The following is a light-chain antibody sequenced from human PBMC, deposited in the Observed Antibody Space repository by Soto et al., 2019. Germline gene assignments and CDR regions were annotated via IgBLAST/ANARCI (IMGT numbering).Light chain of an antibody. Sequence: QPVLTQPPSASGTPGQRVTISCSGSSSNIGTNTVSWYQQVTGAAPKLLIYRDNQRPSGVPDRFSGSKSGTSASLAISGLQSGDEAVYYCAAWNDGLNGRVVFGGGTQLTVL. CDR3: AAWNDGLNGRVV. V-gene: IGLV1-44*01. CDR2: RDN. J-gene: IGLJ2*01. CDR1: SSNIGTNT.